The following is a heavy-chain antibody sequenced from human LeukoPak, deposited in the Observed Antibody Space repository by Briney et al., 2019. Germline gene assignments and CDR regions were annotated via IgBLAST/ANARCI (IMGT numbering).Heavy chain of an antibody. CDR3: ARRQSASYY. CDR1: VGSFSGHY. D-gene: IGHD6-19*01. Sequence: SETLSLTCAVYVGSFSGHYWSWIRQPPGKGLEGIGEINHSGSNNYHPSLKSRVTISVDTSKNQFSLKLSSVTAEDTAVYYCARRQSASYYWGQGTLVTVSS. J-gene: IGHJ4*02. V-gene: IGHV4-34*01. CDR2: INHSGSN.